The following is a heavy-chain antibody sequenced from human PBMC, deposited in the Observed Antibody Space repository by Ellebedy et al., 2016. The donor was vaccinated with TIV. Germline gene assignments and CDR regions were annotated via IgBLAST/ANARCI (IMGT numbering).Heavy chain of an antibody. D-gene: IGHD5-18*01. V-gene: IGHV2-5*02. J-gene: IGHJ5*02. Sequence: SGPTLVKPTQTLTLTCTFSGFSLSTSGVGVGWIRQPPGKALEWLALIYWDAGKRYSPSLKSRRTITKDTSKNQVVLTMTNMDPVDTATYYCAHYSYGSFGGDWFDPWGQGTLVTVSS. CDR1: GFSLSTSGVG. CDR2: IYWDAGK. CDR3: AHYSYGSFGGDWFDP.